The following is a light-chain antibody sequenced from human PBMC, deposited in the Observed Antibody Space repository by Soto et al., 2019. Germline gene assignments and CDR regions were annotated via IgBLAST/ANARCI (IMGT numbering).Light chain of an antibody. Sequence: EIVMTRSPATLSVSPGERAALSCRASQSVSGNLAWYQQTPGQAPRLLIYGASTRATGIPARFSGSGFGTEFTLTISSLKSEDFAVYYCQQYNYKPPAFGHGTRLEIK. CDR1: QSVSGN. CDR3: QQYNYKPPA. J-gene: IGKJ5*01. CDR2: GAS. V-gene: IGKV3-15*01.